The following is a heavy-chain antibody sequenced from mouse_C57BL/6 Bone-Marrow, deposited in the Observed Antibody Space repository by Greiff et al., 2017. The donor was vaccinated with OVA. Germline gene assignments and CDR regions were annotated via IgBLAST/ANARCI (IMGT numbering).Heavy chain of an antibody. J-gene: IGHJ1*03. V-gene: IGHV2-2*01. CDR1: GFSLTSYG. D-gene: IGHD1-1*01. CDR3: ARGYGSSYWYFDV. Sequence: VQLQQSGPGLVQPSQSLSITCTVSGFSLTSYGVHWVRQSPGKGLEWLGVIWSGGSTDYNAAFISRLSISKDNSKSQVFFKMNRLQAEDTAIYYCARGYGSSYWYFDVWGTGTTVTVSS. CDR2: IWSGGST.